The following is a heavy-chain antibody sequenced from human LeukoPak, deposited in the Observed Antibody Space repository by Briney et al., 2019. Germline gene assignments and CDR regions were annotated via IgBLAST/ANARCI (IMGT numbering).Heavy chain of an antibody. CDR1: GFILSTHG. CDR2: MRYDGSRE. CDR3: ARDLSFGSLDF. V-gene: IGHV3-33*01. J-gene: IGHJ4*02. Sequence: PGGSLRLSCAASGFILSTHGMHWVRQAPGEGLEWVAGMRYDGSREDYADSVKGRFTISRDMSKNTLNLQMNSLRVEDTAMFYCARDLSFGSLDFRGQGTLVTGSS. D-gene: IGHD1-26*01.